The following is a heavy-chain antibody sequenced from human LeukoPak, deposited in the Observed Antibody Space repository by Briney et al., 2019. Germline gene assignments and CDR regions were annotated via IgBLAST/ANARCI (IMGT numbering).Heavy chain of an antibody. D-gene: IGHD2-2*01. CDR1: GFTFSSYS. Sequence: GGSLRLSCAASGFTFSSYSTNWVRQAPGKGLEWVSSISGSSSYIYYADSVKGRFTISRDNAKNSLYLQMNSLRAEDTAVYYCARGRYCSSTSCRNWFDPWGQGTLVTVSS. V-gene: IGHV3-21*01. CDR3: ARGRYCSSTSCRNWFDP. J-gene: IGHJ5*02. CDR2: ISGSSSYI.